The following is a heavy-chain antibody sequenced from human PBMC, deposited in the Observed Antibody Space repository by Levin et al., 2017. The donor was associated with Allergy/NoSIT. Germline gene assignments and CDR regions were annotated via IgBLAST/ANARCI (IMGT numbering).Heavy chain of an antibody. V-gene: IGHV3-33*01. J-gene: IGHJ4*02. Sequence: GGSLRLSCAASGFIFSNSGMHWVRQAPGKGLEWVSTIWYDGSNKYYADSVKGRFTISRDNSKNTLYLQMNSLRAEDTALYYCARVGDCSGGSCYSADYWGQGTLVTVSS. CDR1: GFIFSNSG. D-gene: IGHD2-15*01. CDR3: ARVGDCSGGSCYSADY. CDR2: IWYDGSNK.